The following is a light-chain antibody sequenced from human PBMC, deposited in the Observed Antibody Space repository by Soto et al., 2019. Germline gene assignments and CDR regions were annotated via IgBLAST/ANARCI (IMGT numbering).Light chain of an antibody. J-gene: IGKJ5*01. CDR3: QQSYSTPPIT. Sequence: DIQMTQSPSSLSASVGDRVTITCRASQSISSYLKWYQQKPGKAPKLLIYAASSLQSEVPSRFSGSGSATDFTITISSLQPEEFATDYCQQSYSTPPITFGQGTRLEIK. CDR2: AAS. CDR1: QSISSY. V-gene: IGKV1-39*01.